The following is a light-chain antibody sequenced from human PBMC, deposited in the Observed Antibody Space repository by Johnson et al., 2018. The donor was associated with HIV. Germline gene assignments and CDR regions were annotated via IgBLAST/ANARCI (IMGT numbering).Light chain of an antibody. Sequence: QSVLTQPPSVSAAPGQNVNISCSGGSSNIGTNYVSWYQQLPGTAPKLLIYDNNKRPSGIPDRFSGSKSGTSATLGITGLQTGDEADYFCGTWDTILQTFVFGTGTEVSVL. CDR2: DNN. J-gene: IGLJ1*01. CDR1: SSNIGTNY. V-gene: IGLV1-51*01. CDR3: GTWDTILQTFV.